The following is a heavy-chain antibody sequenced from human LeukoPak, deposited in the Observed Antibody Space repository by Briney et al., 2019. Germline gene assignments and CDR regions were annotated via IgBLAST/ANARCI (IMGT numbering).Heavy chain of an antibody. Sequence: PGGSLRLSCAASGFTFSSYWMSWVRQAPGKGLEWVANIKEEGSGKCYVDSVKGRFTISRDNAKNSLYLQMNSLRAEDTAVYYCARIYYDSSGYRLFDYWGQGTLVTVSS. CDR3: ARIYYDSSGYRLFDY. V-gene: IGHV3-7*02. J-gene: IGHJ4*02. CDR2: IKEEGSGK. CDR1: GFTFSSYW. D-gene: IGHD3-22*01.